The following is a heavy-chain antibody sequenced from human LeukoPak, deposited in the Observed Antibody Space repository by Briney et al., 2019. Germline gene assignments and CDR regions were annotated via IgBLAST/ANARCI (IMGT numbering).Heavy chain of an antibody. V-gene: IGHV5-51*01. CDR1: GYRFTSYW. J-gene: IGHJ5*02. D-gene: IGHD3-22*01. Sequence: GESLKISCQGSGYRFTSYWIGWVRQMPGKALEWMGIIYPGDSDIRYSPSFQGQVTISADKSISTAYLQWSSLKASDTAMYYCVRQPPGVYDTTQNWFDPWGQGTLVTVSS. CDR2: IYPGDSDI. CDR3: VRQPPGVYDTTQNWFDP.